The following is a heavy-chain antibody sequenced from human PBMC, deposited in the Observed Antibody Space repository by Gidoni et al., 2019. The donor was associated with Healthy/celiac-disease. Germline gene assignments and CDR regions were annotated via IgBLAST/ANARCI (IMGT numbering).Heavy chain of an antibody. V-gene: IGHV1-69*01. CDR2: IIPIFGTA. CDR1: GGPFSSYA. D-gene: IGHD3-3*01. J-gene: IGHJ4*02. CDR3: IYDFWSGYYTRGGVDY. Sequence: QVQLVQSGAEVKKPGSSVKVSCKASGGPFSSYAISWVRQAPGQGLEWMGGIIPIFGTANYAQKFQGRVTITADESTSTAYMELSSLRSEDTAVYYCIYDFWSGYYTRGGVDYWGQGTLVTVSS.